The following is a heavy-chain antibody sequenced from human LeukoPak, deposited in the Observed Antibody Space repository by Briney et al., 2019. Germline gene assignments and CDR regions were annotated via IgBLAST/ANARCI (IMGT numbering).Heavy chain of an antibody. Sequence: WGSLSLSCAGSGFTISTYGMHWVRQAPGKGLEGVAMIWHDGINKYYADSVKGRFTISRDNTKNTLYVQMNSLRAEDTAVYYCARDRTLYYDILTAYLDVWGQGTTVTVSS. V-gene: IGHV3-33*01. J-gene: IGHJ6*02. CDR1: GFTISTYG. CDR3: ARDRTLYYDILTAYLDV. CDR2: IWHDGINK. D-gene: IGHD3-9*01.